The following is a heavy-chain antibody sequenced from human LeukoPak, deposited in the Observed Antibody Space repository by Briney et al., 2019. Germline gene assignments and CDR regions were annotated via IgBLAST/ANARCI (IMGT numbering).Heavy chain of an antibody. Sequence: PGGSLRLSCAASGFTFSSYSMNWVRQAPGKGLEWVSSISSSSSYIYYADSVKGRFTISRDNAKNSLYLQMNSLRAEDTAVYYCARDRSRRSGWYSSFPSNLFDPWGQGTLVTVSS. J-gene: IGHJ5*02. CDR2: ISSSSSYI. CDR1: GFTFSSYS. D-gene: IGHD6-19*01. CDR3: ARDRSRRSGWYSSFPSNLFDP. V-gene: IGHV3-21*01.